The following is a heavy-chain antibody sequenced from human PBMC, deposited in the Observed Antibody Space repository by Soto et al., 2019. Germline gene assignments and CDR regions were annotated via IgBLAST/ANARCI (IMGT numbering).Heavy chain of an antibody. V-gene: IGHV4-34*01. D-gene: IGHD1-1*01. CDR3: ARVERGTATTVVDACDS. CDR1: GGSVNSGNYY. Sequence: QVQLQQWGAGLLKPSETLSLTCAVFGGSVNSGNYYWSWIRQPPGKGLEWIGEMSHSGGTHFNPSLKSRVTISVDTSKNQFSLKMSSVTAADTALYYCARVERGTATTVVDACDSWGPGTMVTVSS. J-gene: IGHJ3*02. CDR2: MSHSGGT.